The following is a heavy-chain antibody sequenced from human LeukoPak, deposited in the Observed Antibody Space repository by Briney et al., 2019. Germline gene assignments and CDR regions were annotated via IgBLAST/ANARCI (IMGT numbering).Heavy chain of an antibody. D-gene: IGHD4-11*01. CDR1: GFTFSSYW. CDR3: ARSVPDYTRFDY. CDR2: FKTNSGQV. J-gene: IGHJ4*02. Sequence: GGSLRLSCAASGFTFSSYWMNWVRQAPGKGLEWVSTFKTNSGQVYYAESVRGRFTISRDNSKNTVYLQMSSLRAEDTAPYYCARSVPDYTRFDYWGQGALVTVSP. V-gene: IGHV3-23*01.